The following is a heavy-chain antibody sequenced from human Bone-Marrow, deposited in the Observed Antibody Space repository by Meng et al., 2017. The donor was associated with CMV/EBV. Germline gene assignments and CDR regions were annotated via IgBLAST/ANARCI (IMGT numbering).Heavy chain of an antibody. V-gene: IGHV3-43D*03. CDR2: ISWDGGST. CDR3: ASGWGENWGLYYYYYGMDV. D-gene: IGHD7-27*01. CDR1: EFTFDDYA. Sequence: GEYLKISCAASEFTFDDYAMHWVRQAPGKGLEWVSLISWDGGSTYYADSVKGRFTISRDNSKNSLYLQMNSLRAEDTAVYYCASGWGENWGLYYYYYGMDVWGQGTTVTVSS. J-gene: IGHJ6*02.